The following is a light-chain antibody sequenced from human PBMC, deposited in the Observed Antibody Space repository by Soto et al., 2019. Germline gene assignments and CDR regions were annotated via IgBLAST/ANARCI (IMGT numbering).Light chain of an antibody. CDR2: DAS. CDR3: QQRSNWTIT. CDR1: QSVSSN. Sequence: EIVRTQSPATLSVSPGERATLSCRASQSVSSNLAWYQKKPGQDPRPLIYDASNRATGIPARFSGIGSGTDFNLTISRLETEDFAVYEGQQRSNWTITFGQGTRLEIK. V-gene: IGKV3-11*01. J-gene: IGKJ5*01.